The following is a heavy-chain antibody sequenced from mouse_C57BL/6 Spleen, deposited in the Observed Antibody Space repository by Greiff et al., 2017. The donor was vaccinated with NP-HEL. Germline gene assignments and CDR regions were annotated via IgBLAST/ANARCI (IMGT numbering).Heavy chain of an antibody. CDR1: GYTFTSYV. CDR2: IYPYNDGT. D-gene: IGHD2-1*01. CDR3: AIYYGNYVGFAY. V-gene: IGHV1-14*01. J-gene: IGHJ3*01. Sequence: QLQESGPELVKPGASVKMSCKASGYTFTSYVMHWVKQKPGQGLEWIGYIYPYNDGTKYNEKFKGKATLTSDKSSSTAYMELSSLTSEDSAVYYCAIYYGNYVGFAYWGQGTLVTVSA.